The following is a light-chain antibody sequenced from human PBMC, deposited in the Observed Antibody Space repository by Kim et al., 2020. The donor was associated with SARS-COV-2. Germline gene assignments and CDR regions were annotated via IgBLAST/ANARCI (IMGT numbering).Light chain of an antibody. V-gene: IGLV3-1*01. Sequence: SPGQTASITCSGDKLGDKYACWYQQKPGQSPVLVIYQDSKRHSGIPERFSGSNSGNTATLTISGTQAMDEADYYCQAWDSSTAGVFGTGTKVTVL. CDR2: QDS. CDR3: QAWDSSTAGV. J-gene: IGLJ1*01. CDR1: KLGDKY.